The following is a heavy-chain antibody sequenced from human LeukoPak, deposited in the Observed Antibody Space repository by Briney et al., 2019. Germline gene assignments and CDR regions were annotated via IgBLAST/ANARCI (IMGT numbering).Heavy chain of an antibody. D-gene: IGHD6-13*01. CDR3: ARAWAAAALDY. Sequence: GGSLRLSCAVSELAVNSNYMTWVRQAPGKGLEWVSVIYSGGSTYYADSVKGRFTISRDNSKNTFYLQMNSLRAEGTAVYYCARAWAAAALDYWGQGTLVTVSS. CDR1: ELAVNSNY. J-gene: IGHJ4*02. V-gene: IGHV3-66*01. CDR2: IYSGGST.